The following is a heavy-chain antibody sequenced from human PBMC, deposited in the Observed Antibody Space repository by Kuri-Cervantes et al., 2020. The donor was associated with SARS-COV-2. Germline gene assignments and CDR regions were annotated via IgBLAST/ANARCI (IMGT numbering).Heavy chain of an antibody. CDR3: ARVMSTSSIAARPRPYYFDY. J-gene: IGHJ4*02. V-gene: IGHV4-30-2*01. CDR2: IYHSGST. D-gene: IGHD6-6*01. Sequence: LRLSCTVSGGSISSGGYYWSWIRQPPGKGLEWIGYIYHSGSTYYNPSLKSRVTISVDTSKNQFSLKLSSVTAADTAVYYCARVMSTSSIAARPRPYYFDYWGQGTLVTVSS. CDR1: GGSISSGGYY.